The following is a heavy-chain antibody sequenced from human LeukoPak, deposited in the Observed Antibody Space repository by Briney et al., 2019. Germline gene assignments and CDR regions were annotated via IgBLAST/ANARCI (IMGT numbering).Heavy chain of an antibody. CDR3: ARGFDHDNWFGP. V-gene: IGHV4-39*07. Sequence: PSETLSLTCTVSGVSISSSNSYWGWIRQPPGKGLEWIGSIYYSGNTYYNASLKSQVSISIDTSKNQFSLRLTSVTAADTAVYYCARGFDHDNWFGPWGQGTLVTVSS. D-gene: IGHD3-9*01. CDR2: IYYSGNT. CDR1: GVSISSSNSY. J-gene: IGHJ5*02.